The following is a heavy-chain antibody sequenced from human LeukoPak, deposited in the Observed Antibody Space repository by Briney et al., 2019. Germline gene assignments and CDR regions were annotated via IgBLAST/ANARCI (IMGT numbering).Heavy chain of an antibody. V-gene: IGHV4-59*01. Sequence: PSETLSLTCIVSGGSISRYSWNWIRQSPGKGLEWVGYIAHSGTTSYKSSLKSRVTISVDTSKNQFSLKLSSVTAADTAVYYCARDLWGAFDIWGQGTMVTVSS. J-gene: IGHJ3*02. D-gene: IGHD1-26*01. CDR1: GGSISRYS. CDR2: IAHSGTT. CDR3: ARDLWGAFDI.